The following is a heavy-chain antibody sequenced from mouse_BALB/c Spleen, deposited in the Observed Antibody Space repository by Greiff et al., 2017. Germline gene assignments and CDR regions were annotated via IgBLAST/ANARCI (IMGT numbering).Heavy chain of an antibody. J-gene: IGHJ2*01. D-gene: IGHD2-10*02. Sequence: EVQLVESGGGLVKPGGSLKLSCAASGFTFSDYYMYWVRQTPEKRLEWVATISDGGSYTYYPDSVKGRFTISRDNAKNNLYLQMSSLKSEDTAMYYCAREGYGNSYFDYWGQGTTLTVSS. CDR2: ISDGGSYT. V-gene: IGHV5-4*02. CDR1: GFTFSDYY. CDR3: AREGYGNSYFDY.